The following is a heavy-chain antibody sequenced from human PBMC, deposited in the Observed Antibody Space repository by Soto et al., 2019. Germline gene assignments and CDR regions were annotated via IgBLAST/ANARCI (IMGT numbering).Heavy chain of an antibody. V-gene: IGHV3-64D*06. CDR1: GFTFSMFS. CDR3: VHPRSTVQIPPT. D-gene: IGHD4-17*01. J-gene: IGHJ5*02. Sequence: GGSLRLSCSASGFTFSMFSMHWVRQAPGKGLEYVSGISSNGDSTYYADSVKGRFTISRDNSKNTLYLQMSSLRAVDTAVYYCVHPRSTVQIPPTWGQGTLVTSPQ. CDR2: ISSNGDST.